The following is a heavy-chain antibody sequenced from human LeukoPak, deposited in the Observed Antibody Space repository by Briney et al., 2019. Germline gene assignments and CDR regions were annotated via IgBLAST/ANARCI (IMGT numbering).Heavy chain of an antibody. V-gene: IGHV1-2*02. CDR2: INPNSGGT. D-gene: IGHD3-22*01. J-gene: IGHJ4*02. CDR3: ARDSSYYYDSSGYDY. Sequence: ASVKFSCKASGDTFTGYYMHWVRQAPGQGLEWMGWINPNSGGTNYAQKFQGRVTMTRDTSISTAYMELSRLRSDDTAVYYCARDSSYYYDSSGYDYWGQGTLVTVSS. CDR1: GDTFTGYY.